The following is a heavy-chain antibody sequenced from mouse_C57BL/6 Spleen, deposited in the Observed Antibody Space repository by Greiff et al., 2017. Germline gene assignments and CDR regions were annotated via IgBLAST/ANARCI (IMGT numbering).Heavy chain of an antibody. J-gene: IGHJ2*01. Sequence: QVQLKQPGAELVRPGSSVKLSCKASGYTFTSYWMDWVKQRPGQGLEWIGNIYPSDSETHYNQKFKDKATLTVDKSSSTAYMQLSSLTSEDSAVYYCAIITTVVARGYWGQGTTLPVSS. D-gene: IGHD1-1*01. V-gene: IGHV1-61*01. CDR2: IYPSDSET. CDR1: GYTFTSYW. CDR3: AIITTVVARGY.